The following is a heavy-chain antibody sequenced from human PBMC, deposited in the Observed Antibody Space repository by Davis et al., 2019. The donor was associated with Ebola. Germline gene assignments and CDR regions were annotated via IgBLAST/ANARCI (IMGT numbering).Heavy chain of an antibody. CDR3: ARGDDYVWGSYRGDTI. Sequence: PSETLSLTCTVSGGSISSYYWSWIRQPPGKGLEWIGYIYYSGSTNYNPSLKSRVTISVDTSKNQFSLKLSSVTAADTAVYYCARGDDYVWGSYRGDTIWGQGTLVTVSS. CDR1: GGSISSYY. J-gene: IGHJ4*02. D-gene: IGHD3-16*02. V-gene: IGHV4-59*01. CDR2: IYYSGST.